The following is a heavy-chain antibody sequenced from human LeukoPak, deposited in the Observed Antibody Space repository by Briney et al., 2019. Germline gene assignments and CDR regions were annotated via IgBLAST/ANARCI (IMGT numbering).Heavy chain of an antibody. V-gene: IGHV4-4*02. CDR3: ATYDILTTYGGGTTY. J-gene: IGHJ4*02. Sequence: PSETLSLTCAVSGRSISSSNWWNWVRQPPGKGLEWIGEIYHRGNTNYNPSLKSRVTISLDKSKNHFSLKLTSVTAADTAVYYCATYDILTTYGGGTTYWGQGTLVTVSS. CDR2: IYHRGNT. CDR1: GRSISSSNW. D-gene: IGHD3-9*01.